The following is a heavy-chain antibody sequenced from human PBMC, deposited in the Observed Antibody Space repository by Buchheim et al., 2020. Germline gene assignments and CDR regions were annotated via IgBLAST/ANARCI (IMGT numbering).Heavy chain of an antibody. Sequence: QVQLQESGPGLVKPSQTLSLTCTVSGGSISSGNYYWNWIRQYPGKGLEWIGYIYYSGSTYYNPSLRSRVTMSADTSKNLFSLTVSSVTAADTAVYYCARDRPGIRTRHYYGMDVWGQGTT. CDR2: IYYSGST. V-gene: IGHV4-31*03. J-gene: IGHJ6*02. D-gene: IGHD6-13*01. CDR3: ARDRPGIRTRHYYGMDV. CDR1: GGSISSGNYY.